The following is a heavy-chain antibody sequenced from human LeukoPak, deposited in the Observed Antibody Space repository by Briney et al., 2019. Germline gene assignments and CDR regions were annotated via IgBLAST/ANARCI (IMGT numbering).Heavy chain of an antibody. Sequence: GGSLRLSCAASGFTFSSYWMSWVRQAPGKGLEWVANIKQDGGEKHYVDSVKGRFIISRDNAKNSVYLEMNSLRAEDTAVYYCASHRPWDFLDVWGQGTMVTVSS. CDR3: ASHRPWDFLDV. V-gene: IGHV3-7*01. D-gene: IGHD1-26*01. CDR1: GFTFSSYW. CDR2: IKQDGGEK. J-gene: IGHJ3*01.